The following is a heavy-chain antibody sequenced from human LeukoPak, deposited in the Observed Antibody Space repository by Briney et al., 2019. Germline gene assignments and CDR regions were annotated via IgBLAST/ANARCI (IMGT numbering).Heavy chain of an antibody. CDR2: INHSGST. CDR3: ARVTTMVRGGDY. D-gene: IGHD3-10*01. CDR1: GGSFSGYY. V-gene: IGHV4-34*01. Sequence: PSETLSLTCAVYGGSFSGYYWSWIRQPPGKGLEWIGEINHSGSTNYNPSLKGQVTISVDTSKNQFSLKLSSVTAADTAVYYCARVTTMVRGGDYWGQGTLVTVSS. J-gene: IGHJ4*02.